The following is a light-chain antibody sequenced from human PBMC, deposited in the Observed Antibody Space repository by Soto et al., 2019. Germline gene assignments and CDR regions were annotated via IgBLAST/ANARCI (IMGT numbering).Light chain of an antibody. Sequence: QPVLTQPASVSGTPGQSITISCTGTSSDVGGYNYVSWYQQHPGKAPKLMIYEVSNRPSGVSDRFSGSKSGNTASLTISGLQAEDEADYYCCSFTSSSTVVFGGGTQLTVL. V-gene: IGLV2-14*01. CDR2: EVS. CDR3: CSFTSSSTVV. J-gene: IGLJ3*02. CDR1: SSDVGGYNY.